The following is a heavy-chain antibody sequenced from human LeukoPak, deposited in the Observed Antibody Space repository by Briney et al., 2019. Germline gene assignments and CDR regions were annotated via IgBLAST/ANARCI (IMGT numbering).Heavy chain of an antibody. V-gene: IGHV4-59*08. CDR3: ARLCSSTSCYVSFDI. Sequence: PSETLSLTCTVSGGSISSSHWSWIRQPPGKGLEWIGYISYSGSTNYNPSLRSRVTISKDTFKNQFSLKLSSVTAADTAVYYCARLCSSTSCYVSFDIWGQGTTVTVS. CDR2: ISYSGST. J-gene: IGHJ3*02. CDR1: GGSISSSH. D-gene: IGHD2-2*01.